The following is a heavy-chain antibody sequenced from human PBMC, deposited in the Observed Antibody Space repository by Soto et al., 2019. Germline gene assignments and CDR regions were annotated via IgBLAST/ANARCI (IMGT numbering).Heavy chain of an antibody. J-gene: IGHJ5*01. Sequence: PSQSRSRTWVVSAGSITSYHRSWVRHFPGKGLEWIAYTAYTVNTNYNPSLQSRVTITMDTSKNTLSIKLTSMTEADTAVYYCARAMHAEFTHYFDPWGQGALVTVSS. CDR1: AGSITSYH. CDR3: ARAMHAEFTHYFDP. CDR2: TAYTVNT. V-gene: IGHV4-59*01. D-gene: IGHD2-8*01.